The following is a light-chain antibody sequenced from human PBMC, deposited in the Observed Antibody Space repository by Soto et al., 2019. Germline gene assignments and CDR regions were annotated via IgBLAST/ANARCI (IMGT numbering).Light chain of an antibody. V-gene: IGKV3-11*01. J-gene: IGKJ4*01. CDR2: DAS. CDR1: QSLDNY. CDR3: QQSYGTPLT. Sequence: EIVLTQSPATLSLSPGERATLSCRASQSLDNYLAWYQHKPGQPPRLLIYDASTRATDIPARFSGSGSGTDFTLTINSLQPEDFATYYCQQSYGTPLTFGGGTKIEIK.